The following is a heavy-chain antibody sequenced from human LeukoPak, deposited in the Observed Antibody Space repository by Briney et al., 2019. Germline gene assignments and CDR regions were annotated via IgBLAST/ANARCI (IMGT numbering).Heavy chain of an antibody. J-gene: IGHJ4*02. D-gene: IGHD5-12*01. Sequence: SETLSLTCAVYGGSFSGYCWSWIRQPPGKGLEWIGEINHSGSTNYNPSLKSRVTISVDTSKNQFSLKLTSVTAADTAVYYCARQTLNVGGYAPFDYWGQGTLVTVSS. CDR1: GGSFSGYC. V-gene: IGHV4-34*01. CDR2: INHSGST. CDR3: ARQTLNVGGYAPFDY.